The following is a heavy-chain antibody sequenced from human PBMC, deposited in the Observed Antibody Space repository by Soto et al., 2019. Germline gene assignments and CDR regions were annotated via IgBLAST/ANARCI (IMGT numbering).Heavy chain of an antibody. D-gene: IGHD4-17*01. V-gene: IGHV4-59*01. CDR1: GGSISSYY. Sequence: PSETLSLTCTVSGGSISSYYWSWIRQPPGKGLEWIGYIYYSGSTNYNPSLKSRVTISVDTSKNQFSLKLSSVTAADTAVYYCARALYGDYDNWFDPWAQGTLVPVS. CDR2: IYYSGST. CDR3: ARALYGDYDNWFDP. J-gene: IGHJ5*02.